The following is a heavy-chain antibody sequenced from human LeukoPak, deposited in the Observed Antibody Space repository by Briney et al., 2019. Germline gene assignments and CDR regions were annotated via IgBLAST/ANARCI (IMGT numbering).Heavy chain of an antibody. CDR3: ARVRITMVRGASDY. CDR1: GYTFTSYG. D-gene: IGHD3-10*01. J-gene: IGHJ4*02. V-gene: IGHV1-18*04. Sequence: ASVKVSCKASGYTFTSYGISWVRQAPGQGLEWMGWISAYNGNTNYAQKLRGRVTMTTDTSTSTAYMELRSLRSDDTAVYYCARVRITMVRGASDYWGQGTLVTVSS. CDR2: ISAYNGNT.